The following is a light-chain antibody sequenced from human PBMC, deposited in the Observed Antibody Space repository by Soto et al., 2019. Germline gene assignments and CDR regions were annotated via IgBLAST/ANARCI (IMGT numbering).Light chain of an antibody. V-gene: IGKV3-11*01. CDR2: DAS. J-gene: IGKJ4*01. Sequence: EIVLTQFPATLSLSPGERATLSCMASQSVSTYLAWYQQKPGQAPRLLIYDASNRAAGIPARFSGSGSGTDFTLTISSLEPEDCAVYYCQQRSNWVTFGGGTKVEIK. CDR3: QQRSNWVT. CDR1: QSVSTY.